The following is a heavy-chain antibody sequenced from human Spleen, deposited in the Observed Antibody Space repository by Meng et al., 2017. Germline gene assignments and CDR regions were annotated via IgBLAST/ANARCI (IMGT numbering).Heavy chain of an antibody. CDR3: ARVRRYYGSGSYYKGRKYYFDY. CDR1: GGSFSDYY. CDR2: INHSGST. V-gene: IGHV4-34*01. Sequence: SETLSLTCVVSGGSFSDYYWSWIRQPPGKGLEWIGEINHSGSTYDNPSLKSRVTISVDTSKNQFSLKLSSVTAADTAVYYCARVRRYYGSGSYYKGRKYYFDYWGQGTLVTVSS. D-gene: IGHD3-10*01. J-gene: IGHJ4*02.